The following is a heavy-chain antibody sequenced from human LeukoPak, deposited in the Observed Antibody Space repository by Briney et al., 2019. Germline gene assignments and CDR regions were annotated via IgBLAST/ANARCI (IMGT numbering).Heavy chain of an antibody. V-gene: IGHV1-46*01. CDR1: GYTFTNYY. CDR3: ARDIAPRPGPEYYFDS. Sequence: GASVKVSCKASGYTFTNYYLHWLRQAPGQRLEWMGIINPGGGSTNYAQNFQGRVSMTTDMSTTTVYMELSHLRSEDTALYYCARDIAPRPGPEYYFDSWGQGTLVTVSS. J-gene: IGHJ4*02. CDR2: INPGGGST. D-gene: IGHD6-6*01.